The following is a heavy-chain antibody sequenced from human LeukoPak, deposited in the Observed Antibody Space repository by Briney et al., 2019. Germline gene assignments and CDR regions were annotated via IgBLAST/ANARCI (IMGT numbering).Heavy chain of an antibody. D-gene: IGHD2-2*01. Sequence: SETLSLTCTVSGGSISSGDYYWSWIRQPPGKGLEWIGYIYYSGSTYYNPSLKSRVTISVDTSKSQFSLKLSSVTAADTAVYYCARALGYCSSTSCLGTRTPWYFDLWGRGTLVTVSS. V-gene: IGHV4-30-4*08. CDR1: GGSISSGDYY. CDR2: IYYSGST. CDR3: ARALGYCSSTSCLGTRTPWYFDL. J-gene: IGHJ2*01.